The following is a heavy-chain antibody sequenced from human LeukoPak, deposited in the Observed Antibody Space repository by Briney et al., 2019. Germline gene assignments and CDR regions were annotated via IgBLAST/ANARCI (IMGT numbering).Heavy chain of an antibody. Sequence: SETLSLTCTVSGGSISSYYWSWIRQPPGKGLEWIGYIYYSGSTNYNPSLKSRVTISVVTSKNQFSLKLSSVTAADTAVYYCARGDYYDSSGFDYWGQGTLVTVSS. CDR1: GGSISSYY. CDR3: ARGDYYDSSGFDY. CDR2: IYYSGST. J-gene: IGHJ4*02. D-gene: IGHD3-22*01. V-gene: IGHV4-59*01.